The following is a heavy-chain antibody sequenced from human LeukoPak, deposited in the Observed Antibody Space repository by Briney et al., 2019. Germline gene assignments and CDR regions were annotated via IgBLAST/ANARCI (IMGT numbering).Heavy chain of an antibody. CDR2: IYYSGST. CDR1: GGSISSGGYY. J-gene: IGHJ4*02. Sequence: SQTLSLTCTVSGGSISSGGYYWRWIRQHPGKGLEWIGYIYYSGSTYYNPSLKSRVTISVDTSKNQFSLKLSSVTAADTAVYYCARDRAYCGGDCANNWGQGTLVTVSS. D-gene: IGHD2-21*02. V-gene: IGHV4-31*03. CDR3: ARDRAYCGGDCANN.